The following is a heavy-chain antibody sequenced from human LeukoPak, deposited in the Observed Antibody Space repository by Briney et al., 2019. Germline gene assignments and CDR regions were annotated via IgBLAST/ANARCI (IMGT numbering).Heavy chain of an antibody. Sequence: TGGSLRLSCAASGLTFSSYGMHWVRQAPGKGLEWVAFIRYDGSNKYYADSVKGRFTISRDNSKNTLYLQMNSLRAEDTAVYYCSLRHFDYWGRGTLVTVSS. J-gene: IGHJ4*02. V-gene: IGHV3-30*02. CDR1: GLTFSSYG. CDR2: IRYDGSNK. D-gene: IGHD4-17*01. CDR3: SLRHFDY.